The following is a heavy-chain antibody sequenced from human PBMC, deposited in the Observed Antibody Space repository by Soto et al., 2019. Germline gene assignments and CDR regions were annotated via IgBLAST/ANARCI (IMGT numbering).Heavy chain of an antibody. CDR1: GGTFSSYA. Sequence: ASVKVSCKASGGTFSSYAISWVRQAPGQGLEWMGGIIPIFGTANYAQKFQGRVTITADESTSTAYMELSSLRSEDTAVYYCARGSYDILTGYYLYYYYYGMDVWGQGTTVTVSS. CDR2: IIPIFGTA. V-gene: IGHV1-69*13. D-gene: IGHD3-9*01. CDR3: ARGSYDILTGYYLYYYYYGMDV. J-gene: IGHJ6*02.